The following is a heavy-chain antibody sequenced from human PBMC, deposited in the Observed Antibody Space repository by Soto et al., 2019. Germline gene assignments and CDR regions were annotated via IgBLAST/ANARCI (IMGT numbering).Heavy chain of an antibody. D-gene: IGHD1-7*01. CDR1: GYSFTSYW. Sequence: PGESLKISCKGSGYSFTSYWIGWVRQMPGKGLEWMGIIYPGDSDTRYSPSFQGQVTISADKSISTAYLQWSSLKASDTAMYYCVLPWRRPGKTTSYYYYYGMDVWGQGTTVTVSS. J-gene: IGHJ6*02. CDR3: VLPWRRPGKTTSYYYYYGMDV. CDR2: IYPGDSDT. V-gene: IGHV5-51*01.